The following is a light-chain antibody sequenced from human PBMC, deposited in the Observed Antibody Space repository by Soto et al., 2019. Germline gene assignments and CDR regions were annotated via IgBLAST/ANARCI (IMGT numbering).Light chain of an antibody. Sequence: QSVLTQPPSVSAAPGQKVTISCSGSSSNIGNNYVSWYQQLPGTAPKLLIYDNNKRPSGIPDRFSGSKSGTSGTLDITGPQTGDEADYYCATWDGRLPAEVFGGGTKLTVL. J-gene: IGLJ2*01. CDR1: SSNIGNNY. CDR2: DNN. V-gene: IGLV1-51*01. CDR3: ATWDGRLPAEV.